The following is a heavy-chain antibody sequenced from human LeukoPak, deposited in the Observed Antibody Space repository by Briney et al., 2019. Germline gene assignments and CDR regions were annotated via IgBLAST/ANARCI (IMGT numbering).Heavy chain of an antibody. V-gene: IGHV4-34*01. CDR1: GGSFSGYY. D-gene: IGHD6-19*01. J-gene: IGHJ4*02. CDR2: INHSGST. Sequence: SETLSLTCAVYGGSFSGYYWSWIRQPPGKGLEWIGEINHSGSTNYNPSLESRVTISVDTSKNQFSLKLSSVTAADTAVYYCASRPGYSSGWYSAYWGQGTLVTVSS. CDR3: ASRPGYSSGWYSAY.